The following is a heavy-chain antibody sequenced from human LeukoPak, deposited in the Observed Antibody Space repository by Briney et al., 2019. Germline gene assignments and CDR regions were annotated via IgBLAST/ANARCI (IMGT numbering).Heavy chain of an antibody. Sequence: SETLSLTCAVYGGSFSGYYWSRIRQPPGKGLEWIGEINHSGSTNYNPSLKSRVTISVDTSKNQFSLKLSSVTAADTAVYYCARSDDSSGYAFDIWGQGTMVTVSS. D-gene: IGHD3-22*01. CDR1: GGSFSGYY. CDR2: INHSGST. J-gene: IGHJ3*02. V-gene: IGHV4-34*01. CDR3: ARSDDSSGYAFDI.